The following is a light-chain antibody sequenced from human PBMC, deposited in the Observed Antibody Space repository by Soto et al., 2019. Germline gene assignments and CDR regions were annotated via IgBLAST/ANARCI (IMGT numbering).Light chain of an antibody. CDR2: YIS. J-gene: IGKJ5*01. CDR1: QSAGNF. Sequence: EIVMTPSPAPLSVSPGETASLSRRASQSAGNFFAWYQQKPGQAPRLLIYYISTRATGIPARFSGSGSGTEFTLTINSLQSEDSAVYYCQQHNQWPITFGQGTRLEIK. CDR3: QQHNQWPIT. V-gene: IGKV3D-15*01.